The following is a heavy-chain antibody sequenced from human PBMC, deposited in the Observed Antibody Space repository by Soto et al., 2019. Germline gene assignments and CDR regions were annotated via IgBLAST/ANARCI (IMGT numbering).Heavy chain of an antibody. CDR1: GGTFSSYA. D-gene: IGHD3-22*01. Sequence: QVQLVQSGAEVKKPGSSVKVSCKASGGTFSSYAISWVRQAPGQGLEWMGGIIPVFGTANYAQKFQGRVTITADKSTSTAYMELSSLRSEDTAVYYCARGHSSGYYYAEWFDPWGQGTLVTVSS. CDR3: ARGHSSGYYYAEWFDP. CDR2: IIPVFGTA. J-gene: IGHJ5*02. V-gene: IGHV1-69*06.